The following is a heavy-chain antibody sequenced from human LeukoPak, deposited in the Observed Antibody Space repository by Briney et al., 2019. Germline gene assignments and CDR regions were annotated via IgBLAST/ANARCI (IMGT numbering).Heavy chain of an antibody. V-gene: IGHV3-48*01. CDR3: ARGRPAAGTYYYYYYYMDV. Sequence: GGSLRLSCAASGFIFSAYSMNWVRQAPGKGLEGLSYFNSASGTISYADSVKGRFTISRDNAKNSLYLQMNSLRAEGTAVYYCARGRPAAGTYYYYYYYMDVWGKGTTVTISS. CDR1: GFIFSAYS. D-gene: IGHD6-13*01. J-gene: IGHJ6*03. CDR2: FNSASGTI.